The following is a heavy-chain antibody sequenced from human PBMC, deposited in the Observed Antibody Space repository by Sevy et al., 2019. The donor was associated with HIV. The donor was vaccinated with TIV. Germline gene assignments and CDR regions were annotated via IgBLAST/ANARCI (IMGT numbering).Heavy chain of an antibody. CDR1: GYTFSRSV. J-gene: IGHJ4*02. D-gene: IGHD6-19*01. Sequence: ASVKVSCMASGYTFSRSVITWVRQAPGQGLEWMGWISTYNGKTNYAQKFQDRVTMTTDTSTNTAYMERRSLRSDDTAIYFGARGRGIAVAGGGYYSDYWGQGSLVTVSS. CDR2: ISTYNGKT. CDR3: ARGRGIAVAGGGYYSDY. V-gene: IGHV1-18*04.